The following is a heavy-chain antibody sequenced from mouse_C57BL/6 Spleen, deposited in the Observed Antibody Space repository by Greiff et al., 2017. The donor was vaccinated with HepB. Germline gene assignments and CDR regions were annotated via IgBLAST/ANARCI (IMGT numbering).Heavy chain of an antibody. CDR2: ISSGSSTI. CDR1: GFTFSDYG. Sequence: EVKLVESGGGLVKPGGSLKLSCAASGFTFSDYGMHWVRQAPEKGLEWVAYISSGSSTINYADTVKGRVTISRDNAKNTLFLQMTSLRSEDTAMYYCARDGYFDYWGQGTTLTVSS. J-gene: IGHJ2*01. V-gene: IGHV5-17*01. D-gene: IGHD2-3*01. CDR3: ARDGYFDY.